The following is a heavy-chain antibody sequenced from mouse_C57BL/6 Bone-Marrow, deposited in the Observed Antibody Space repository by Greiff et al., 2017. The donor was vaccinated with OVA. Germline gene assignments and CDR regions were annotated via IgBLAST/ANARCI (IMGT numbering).Heavy chain of an antibody. Sequence: EVMLVESGGDLVKPGGSLKLSCAASGFTFSSYGMSWVRQTPDKRLEWVATLSSGGSYTYYPDTVKGRFTISRDNAKNTLCLQMSSVETEETARDYGARSNWGKGYWYFDVWGKGTTVTVSS. J-gene: IGHJ1*03. CDR3: ARSNWGKGYWYFDV. CDR2: LSSGGSYT. CDR1: GFTFSSYG. D-gene: IGHD4-1*01. V-gene: IGHV5-6*01.